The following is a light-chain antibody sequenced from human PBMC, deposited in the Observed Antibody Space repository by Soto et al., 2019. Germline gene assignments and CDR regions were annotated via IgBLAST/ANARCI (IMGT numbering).Light chain of an antibody. Sequence: EIVLTQYPGTLSLSPGERATLSCGGSQSVSSSYLAWYQQKPGQAPRLLIYGASTRATGVPARFSGSGYGTELTLTIGNLKYEDFEVYSCQQYYKSPLTFGHGTKVDIK. CDR1: QSVSSSY. J-gene: IGKJ1*01. CDR2: GAS. CDR3: QQYYKSPLT. V-gene: IGKV3-15*01.